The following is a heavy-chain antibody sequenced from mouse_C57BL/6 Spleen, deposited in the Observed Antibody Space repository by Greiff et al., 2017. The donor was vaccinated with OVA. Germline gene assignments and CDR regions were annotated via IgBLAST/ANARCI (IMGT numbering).Heavy chain of an antibody. V-gene: IGHV1-43*01. CDR2: INPSTGGT. D-gene: IGHD2-4*01. J-gene: IGHJ4*01. Sequence: VQLQQSGPELVKPGASVKISCKASGYSFTGYYMHWVKQSSEKSLEWIGEINPSTGGTSYNQKFKGKATLTVDKSSSTAYMQLKSLTSEDSAVYYCAIYYDYDYYAMDYWGQGTSVTVSS. CDR3: AIYYDYDYYAMDY. CDR1: GYSFTGYY.